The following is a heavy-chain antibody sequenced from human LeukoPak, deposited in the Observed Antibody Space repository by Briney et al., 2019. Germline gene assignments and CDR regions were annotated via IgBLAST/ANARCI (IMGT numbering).Heavy chain of an antibody. CDR2: ISGRGVNI. D-gene: IGHD6-13*01. V-gene: IGHV3-23*01. CDR1: GFSFSSDA. CDR3: AKDPSSSWYFYY. Sequence: GGPLRLSCAASGFSFSSDAMSWVRQSPGKGLEWVSAISGRGVNIYNADSVKGRFTISRDNSKNTLYLQMNSLRAEDTAVYYCAKDPSSSWYFYYWGQGTLVTVSS. J-gene: IGHJ4*02.